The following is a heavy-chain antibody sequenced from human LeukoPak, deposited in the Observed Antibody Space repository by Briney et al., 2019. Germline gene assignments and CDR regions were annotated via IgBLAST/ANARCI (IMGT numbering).Heavy chain of an antibody. V-gene: IGHV3-23*01. J-gene: IGHJ5*02. D-gene: IGHD6-19*01. CDR1: GFTFSSYD. Sequence: GGALRLSCAASGFTFSSYDMTWVRQAPGRGLEWVSSIRPSGDNTYYADSVKGRFTISRDNSKNKVYLQRNNMRVDDTAVYYCERVAGWHWFDPWGQGTLVTVSS. CDR2: IRPSGDNT. CDR3: ERVAGWHWFDP.